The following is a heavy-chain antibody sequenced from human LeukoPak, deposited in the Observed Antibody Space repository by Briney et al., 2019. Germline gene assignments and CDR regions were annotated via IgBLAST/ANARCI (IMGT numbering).Heavy chain of an antibody. CDR2: ISGSSSGSTSIT. V-gene: IGHV3-48*04. J-gene: IGHJ4*02. CDR1: GIIFSTYA. D-gene: IGHD3-3*01. Sequence: GGSLRLSCEFSGIIFSTYAMNWVRQAPGKGLEWISYISGSSSGSTSITQYADSVKGRFTISRDNAKNSLHLQMDSLSAEDTAVYYCARDFWSGYYTEDWGQGALVIISS. CDR3: ARDFWSGYYTED.